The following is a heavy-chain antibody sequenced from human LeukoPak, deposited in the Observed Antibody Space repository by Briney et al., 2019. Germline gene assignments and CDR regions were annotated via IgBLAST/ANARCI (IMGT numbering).Heavy chain of an antibody. D-gene: IGHD1-1*01. CDR2: IQTDGSDK. J-gene: IGHJ4*02. V-gene: IGHV3-30*04. Sequence: QAGRSLRLSCAASGFTFSSYAMHWVRQAPGKGLEWVIFIQTDGSDKYYADSVKGRFTVSRDNSKNTLYLQKNSLTPEDTAVYYCAKELGTARVGQRVDYWGQGTLVTVSS. CDR3: AKELGTARVGQRVDY. CDR1: GFTFSSYA.